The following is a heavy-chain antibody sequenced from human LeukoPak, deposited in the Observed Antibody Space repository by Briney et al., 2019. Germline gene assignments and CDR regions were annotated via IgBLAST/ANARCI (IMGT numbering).Heavy chain of an antibody. V-gene: IGHV4-34*01. J-gene: IGHJ3*02. CDR1: GGSFSGYY. Sequence: SETLSLTCAVYGGSFSGYYWSWIRQPPGKGLEWIGEINHSGSTNYNPSLKSRVTISVDTSKNQFSLKLCSVTAADTAVYYCARALVMITFGGVIVSAFDIWGQGTMVTVSS. CDR3: ARALVMITFGGVIVSAFDI. D-gene: IGHD3-16*02. CDR2: INHSGST.